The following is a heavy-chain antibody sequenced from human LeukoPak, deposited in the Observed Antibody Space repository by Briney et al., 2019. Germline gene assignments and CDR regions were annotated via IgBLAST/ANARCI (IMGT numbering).Heavy chain of an antibody. CDR2: ISNDGSHK. CDR3: AKDRKWSYYGFDY. D-gene: IGHD3-10*01. J-gene: IGHJ4*02. Sequence: GGSLRLSCAASEFTFSDCGMHWVRQAPGKGLEWVALISNDGSHKYYADSAKGRFTISRDNSKNTLCLEVNSLRVEDTAVYYCAKDRKWSYYGFDYWGQGTLVTVSS. V-gene: IGHV3-30*18. CDR1: EFTFSDCG.